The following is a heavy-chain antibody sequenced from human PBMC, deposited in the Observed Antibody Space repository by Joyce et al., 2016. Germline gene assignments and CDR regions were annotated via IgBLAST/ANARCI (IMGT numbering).Heavy chain of an antibody. Sequence: EVQVAEYGGGLVKPGGSLRPSCAASGCTFNVAWMTWGRQAPGKGLEWVGRIKSKTSGETTEYAAPVKGRFTISRDDSKNTVSLQMNGLRTEDTAVYFCAADVAEVGFGELDHWGQGTLVTVSS. CDR3: AADVAEVGFGELDH. V-gene: IGHV3-15*01. D-gene: IGHD3-10*01. J-gene: IGHJ4*02. CDR2: IKSKTSGETT. CDR1: GCTFNVAW.